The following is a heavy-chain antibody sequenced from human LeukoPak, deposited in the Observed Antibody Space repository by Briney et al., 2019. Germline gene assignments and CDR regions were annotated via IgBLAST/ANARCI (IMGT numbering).Heavy chain of an antibody. CDR3: AKDQILSYDILTGYPPPD. D-gene: IGHD3-9*01. V-gene: IGHV3-30*18. J-gene: IGHJ4*02. Sequence: GGSLRLSCAASGFTFSSYGMHWVRQAPGKGLEWVAVISYDGSSKYYADSVKGRFTISRDNSKNTLYLQMNSLRAEDTAVYYCAKDQILSYDILTGYPPPDGGQGTLSPSPQ. CDR1: GFTFSSYG. CDR2: ISYDGSSK.